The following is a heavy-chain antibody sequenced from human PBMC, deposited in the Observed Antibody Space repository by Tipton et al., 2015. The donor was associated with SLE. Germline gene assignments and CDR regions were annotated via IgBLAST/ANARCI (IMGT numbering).Heavy chain of an antibody. V-gene: IGHV4-34*01. CDR2: INHSGST. J-gene: IGHJ6*04. CDR3: ARALRGHYDPSGDV. D-gene: IGHD3-22*01. Sequence: TLSLTCAVYGGSFSGYYWSWIRQPPGKGLEWIGEINHSGSTNYNPSLKSRVIISVDTSKNQFSLKLSSVTAADTAVYYCARALRGHYDPSGDVWGKGTTVTVSS. CDR1: GGSFSGYY.